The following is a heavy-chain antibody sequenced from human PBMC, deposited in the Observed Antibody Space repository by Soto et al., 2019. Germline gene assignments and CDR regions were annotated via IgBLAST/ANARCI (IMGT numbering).Heavy chain of an antibody. CDR2: IYHSGST. CDR3: ARCYGSGSSYYYYYGMDV. D-gene: IGHD3-10*01. J-gene: IGHJ6*02. CDR1: GGSISSSNW. V-gene: IGHV4-4*02. Sequence: LSLTCAVSGGSISSSNWWSWVRQPPGKGLEWIGEIYHSGSTNYNPSLKSRVTISVDKSKNQFSLKLSSVTAADTAVYYCARCYGSGSSYYYYYGMDVWGQGTTVTVSS.